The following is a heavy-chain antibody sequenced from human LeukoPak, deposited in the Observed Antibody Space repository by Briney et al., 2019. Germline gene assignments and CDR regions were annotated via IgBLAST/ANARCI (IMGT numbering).Heavy chain of an antibody. CDR3: ARRTMAAPGLRY. CDR2: ISSSSSYI. V-gene: IGHV3-21*01. D-gene: IGHD6-6*01. Sequence: PGGSLRLSCAASGFTFSSYSMNWVRQAPGKGLEWVSSISSSSSYIYYADSVKGRFTISRDNAKNSLYLQMNSLRAEDTAVFYCARRTMAAPGLRYWGQGTLVTVSS. J-gene: IGHJ4*02. CDR1: GFTFSSYS.